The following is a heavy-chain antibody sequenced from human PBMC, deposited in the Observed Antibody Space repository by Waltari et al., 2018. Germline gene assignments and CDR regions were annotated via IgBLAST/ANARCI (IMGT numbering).Heavy chain of an antibody. Sequence: QVQLVQSGAEVKKPGASVKVSCKVSGYTLTALSMHWVRQAPGKGLEWMGGFDPEDGETIYAQKFQGRVTMTEDTSTDTAYMELSSLRSEDTAVYYCATGGLYGGTAGYWYFDLWGRGTLVTVSS. CDR2: FDPEDGET. V-gene: IGHV1-24*01. CDR1: GYTLTALS. CDR3: ATGGLYGGTAGYWYFDL. J-gene: IGHJ2*01. D-gene: IGHD4-17*01.